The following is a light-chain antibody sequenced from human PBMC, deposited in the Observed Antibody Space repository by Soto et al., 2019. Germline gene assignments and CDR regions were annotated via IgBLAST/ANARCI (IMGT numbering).Light chain of an antibody. CDR2: ASS. Sequence: DIQMTQSPSSLSASIGDRVTITCRASQNISIYLHWYQQKPGQAPKFLIYASSNLQSGVPSRFSGSGSGTDFTLTISSLQPEDFATYYCQQSYSTLYTFGQGTKLAIK. J-gene: IGKJ2*01. V-gene: IGKV1-39*01. CDR3: QQSYSTLYT. CDR1: QNISIY.